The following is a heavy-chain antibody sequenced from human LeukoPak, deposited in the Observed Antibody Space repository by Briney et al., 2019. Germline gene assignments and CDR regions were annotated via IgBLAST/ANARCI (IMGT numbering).Heavy chain of an antibody. CDR1: GFTFSSYA. CDR2: ISYDGSNK. V-gene: IGHV3-30-3*01. J-gene: IGHJ4*02. D-gene: IGHD5-12*01. Sequence: GGSLRLSCAASGFTFSSYAMHWVRQAPGKGLEWVAVISYDGSNKYYADSVKGRFTISRDNSKNTLYLQMNSLRAEDTAVYYYARELRLLMHYFDYWGQGTLVTVSS. CDR3: ARELRLLMHYFDY.